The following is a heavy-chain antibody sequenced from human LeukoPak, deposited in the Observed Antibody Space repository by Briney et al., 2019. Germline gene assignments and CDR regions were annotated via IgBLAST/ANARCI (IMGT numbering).Heavy chain of an antibody. CDR1: GYTFTSYY. V-gene: IGHV1-46*01. D-gene: IGHD5-12*01. Sequence: ASVKVSCKASGYTFTSYYIHWVRQAPGQGLEWMGIINPNFGSTSYAQKFQGRVTMSSDMSTSTVYMELSSLRSDDTAVYYCARTSHYVDIAATIPCEIYYFDYWGQGTLVTVSS. CDR2: INPNFGST. J-gene: IGHJ4*02. CDR3: ARTSHYVDIAATIPCEIYYFDY.